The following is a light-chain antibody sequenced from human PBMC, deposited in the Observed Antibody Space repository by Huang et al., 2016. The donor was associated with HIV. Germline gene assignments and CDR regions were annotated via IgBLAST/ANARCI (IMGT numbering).Light chain of an antibody. J-gene: IGKJ1*01. Sequence: EIVMTQSPATLSVSPGERATLSCRASQSVGSNLAWYQQKPGQGPRLLIYGASTRATGIPERFSGSGSGTEFTLTISSLQSEDFAVYYCQQYNNWPPWTFGQGTKVEIK. CDR2: GAS. V-gene: IGKV3-15*01. CDR3: QQYNNWPPWT. CDR1: QSVGSN.